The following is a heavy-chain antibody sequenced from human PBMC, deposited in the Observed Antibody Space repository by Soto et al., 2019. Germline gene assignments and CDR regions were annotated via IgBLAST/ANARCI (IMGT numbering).Heavy chain of an antibody. CDR1: GYNFATYY. CDR2: IHPGDSET. V-gene: IGHV5-51*01. CDR3: AEWGLTACPGQSPAFGGGMDV. D-gene: IGHD3-16*01. J-gene: IGHJ6*02. Sequence: GESLKISCKDLGYNFATYYIAWVRQMPGKGLEWMGIIHPGDSETRHSPAFEGQVTISADRSINTAYLQWSGLAASDTAMYYCAEWGLTACPGQSPAFGGGMDVWGQGTAVTGSS.